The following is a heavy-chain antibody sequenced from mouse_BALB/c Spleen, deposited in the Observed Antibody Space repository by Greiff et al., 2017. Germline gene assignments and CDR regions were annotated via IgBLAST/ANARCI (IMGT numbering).Heavy chain of an antibody. V-gene: IGHV3-6*02. CDR1: GYSITSGYY. CDR2: ISYDGSN. Sequence: EVKLVESGPSLVKPSQSLSLTCSVTGYSITSGYYWNWIRQFPGNKLEWMGYISYDGSNNYNPSLKNRISITRDTSKNQFFLKLNSVTTEDTATYYCAPYDYAMDYWGQGTSVTVSS. J-gene: IGHJ4*01. CDR3: APYDYAMDY.